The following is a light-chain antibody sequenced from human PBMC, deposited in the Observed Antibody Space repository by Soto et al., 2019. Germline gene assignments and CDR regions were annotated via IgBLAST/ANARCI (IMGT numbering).Light chain of an antibody. V-gene: IGLV1-40*01. CDR2: GNS. CDR3: QSYYSSRSGRV. J-gene: IGLJ3*02. CDR1: SSNIGAGYD. Sequence: QSVLTQPPSVSGAPGQRVTISCTGSSSNIGAGYDVHWYQQLPGTAPKLLIYGNSNRPSGVPDRFSGSKSGTSASLAITGRQAEDEADYYCQSYYSSRSGRVFGGGTKLTVL.